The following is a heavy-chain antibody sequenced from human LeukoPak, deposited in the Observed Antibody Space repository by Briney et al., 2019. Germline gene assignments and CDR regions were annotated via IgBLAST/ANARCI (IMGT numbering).Heavy chain of an antibody. CDR1: RYTVTGYY. Sequence: ASVKVSCKASRYTVTGYYIHWVRQAPGQGREWMGWMNPNSGGTNYAQKFQGRVTMTRDTSISTAYMDLSRLRSDDTAVYYCARDSAYYYYGMDVWGQGTRVTVS. J-gene: IGHJ6*02. CDR2: MNPNSGGT. V-gene: IGHV1-2*02. CDR3: ARDSAYYYYGMDV.